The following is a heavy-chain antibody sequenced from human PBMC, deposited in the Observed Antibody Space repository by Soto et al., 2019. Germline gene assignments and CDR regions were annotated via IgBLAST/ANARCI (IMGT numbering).Heavy chain of an antibody. CDR3: AGRDCINGVCYFY. D-gene: IGHD2-8*01. J-gene: IGHJ4*02. Sequence: EVQLVESGGGLVQPGGSLRLSCAASGFTFSSYWMHWVRQVPGKGLVWVPRINSDGSSTTYADSVKGRFTISRDNAKNTLYLHMNSLRAEDTAVYYCAGRDCINGVCYFYWGQGTLVTVSS. CDR2: INSDGSST. V-gene: IGHV3-74*03. CDR1: GFTFSSYW.